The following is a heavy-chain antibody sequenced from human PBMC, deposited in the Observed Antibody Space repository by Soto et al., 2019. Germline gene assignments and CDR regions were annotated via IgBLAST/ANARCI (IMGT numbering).Heavy chain of an antibody. D-gene: IGHD3-22*01. CDR2: ISAYNGNT. V-gene: IGHV1-18*01. CDR3: ARVRKYYYDSSGLIQSGDGFDI. J-gene: IGHJ3*02. Sequence: QVQLVQSGAEVKKPGASVKVSCKASGYTFTSYGISWVRQAPGQGLEWMGWISAYNGNTNYAQKLQGRVTMTTDTSTSTAYMELRSLRSDDTAVYYCARVRKYYYDSSGLIQSGDGFDIWGQGTMVTVSS. CDR1: GYTFTSYG.